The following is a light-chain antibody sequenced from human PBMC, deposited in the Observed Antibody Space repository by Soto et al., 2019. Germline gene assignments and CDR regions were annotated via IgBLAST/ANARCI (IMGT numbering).Light chain of an antibody. CDR3: QQYGSSPPLT. J-gene: IGKJ4*01. CDR2: GAS. V-gene: IGKV3-20*01. CDR1: ESVVSNY. Sequence: EIVLTQSPGTLSLSPGERATLSCRATESVVSNYLAWYQLKPGQAPRLLIYGASIRATGIPDRFSGSGSGTDFTLTISRLEPEDFAVYYCQQYGSSPPLTFGGGTKVDIK.